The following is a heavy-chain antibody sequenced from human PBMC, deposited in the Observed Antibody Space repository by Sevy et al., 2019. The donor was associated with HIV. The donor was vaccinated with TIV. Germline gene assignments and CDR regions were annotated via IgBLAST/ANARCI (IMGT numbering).Heavy chain of an antibody. CDR2: ISYDGGNK. Sequence: GGSLRLSCAASGFTFSSYAMHWVRQAPGKGLEWVAVISYDGGNKYYADSVKGRFTISRDNSKNTLYLQMNSLRAEDTAVYYCAREGYSNYFDYWGQGTLVTVSS. J-gene: IGHJ4*02. CDR3: AREGYSNYFDY. CDR1: GFTFSSYA. D-gene: IGHD4-4*01. V-gene: IGHV3-30-3*01.